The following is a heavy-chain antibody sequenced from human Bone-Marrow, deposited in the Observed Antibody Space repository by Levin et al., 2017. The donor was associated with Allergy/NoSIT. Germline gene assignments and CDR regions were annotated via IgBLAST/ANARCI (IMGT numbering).Heavy chain of an antibody. CDR3: ARSGGSCSLTFDY. Sequence: PSETLSLTCTVSGGSISSYYWSWIRQPPGKGLEWIGYIYYSGSTNYNPSLKSRVTISVDTSKNQFSLKLSSVTAADTAVYYCARSGGSCSLTFDYWGQGTLVTVSS. CDR2: IYYSGST. V-gene: IGHV4-59*01. D-gene: IGHD2-15*01. J-gene: IGHJ4*02. CDR1: GGSISSYY.